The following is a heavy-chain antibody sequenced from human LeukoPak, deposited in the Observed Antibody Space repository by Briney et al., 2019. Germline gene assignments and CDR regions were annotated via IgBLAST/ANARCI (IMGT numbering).Heavy chain of an antibody. CDR2: IIPIFGTA. CDR1: GGTFSSYA. V-gene: IGHV1-69*13. J-gene: IGHJ4*02. D-gene: IGHD1-26*01. CDR3: ARDFDQYSGRFGGFGHDF. Sequence: GASVTVSCKASGGTFSSYAISWVRQAPGQGLEWMGGIIPIFGTANYAQKFQGRVTITADESTSTAYMELRSLRSDDTAVYYCARDFDQYSGRFGGFGHDFWGQGTLVTVSS.